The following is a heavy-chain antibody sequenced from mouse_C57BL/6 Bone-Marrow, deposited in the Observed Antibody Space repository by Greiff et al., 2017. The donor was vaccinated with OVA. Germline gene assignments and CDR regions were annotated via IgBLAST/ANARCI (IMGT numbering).Heavy chain of an antibody. Sequence: QVQLQQPGAELVMPGASVKLSCKASGYTFTSYWMHWVKQRPGQGLEWIGEIDPSDSYTNYNQKFKGKSTLTVDKSSSTAYMQLSSLTSEDSAVYYCARRSSYGLAYGGQGTLVTVAA. CDR2: IDPSDSYT. CDR3: ARRSSYGLAY. D-gene: IGHD2-12*01. V-gene: IGHV1-69*01. J-gene: IGHJ3*01. CDR1: GYTFTSYW.